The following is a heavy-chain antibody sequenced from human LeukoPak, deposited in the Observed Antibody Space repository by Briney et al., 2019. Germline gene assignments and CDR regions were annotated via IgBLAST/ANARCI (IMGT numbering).Heavy chain of an antibody. Sequence: GGSLRLSCAASGFTFSSYAMSWVRKAPGKGLEWVSAISGSGGSTYYADSVKGRFTISRDNSKNTLYLQVNSLRAEDTAVYYCAKARVVITTPDYWGQGTLVTVSS. CDR3: AKARVVITTPDY. CDR2: ISGSGGST. CDR1: GFTFSSYA. D-gene: IGHD3-22*01. V-gene: IGHV3-23*01. J-gene: IGHJ4*02.